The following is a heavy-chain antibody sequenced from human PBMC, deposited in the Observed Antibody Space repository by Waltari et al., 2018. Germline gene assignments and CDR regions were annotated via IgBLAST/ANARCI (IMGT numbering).Heavy chain of an antibody. Sequence: QVQLVQSGAEVKKPGASVKVSCKASGYTFTGYYLHWVRQAPGQGLEWMGWINPNSGGTNYAQKVQGRVTMTRDTSITTAYMELSRLRSDDTAVYYCARETEGSGSYYNPFDYWGQGALVTVSS. CDR3: ARETEGSGSYYNPFDY. CDR2: INPNSGGT. V-gene: IGHV1-2*02. CDR1: GYTFTGYY. D-gene: IGHD3-10*01. J-gene: IGHJ4*02.